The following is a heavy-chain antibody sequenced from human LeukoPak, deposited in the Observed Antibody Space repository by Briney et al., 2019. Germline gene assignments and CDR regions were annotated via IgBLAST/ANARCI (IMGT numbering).Heavy chain of an antibody. J-gene: IGHJ5*02. CDR3: ARDPSRFDP. CDR1: GYTFTGYY. Sequence: ASVKVSCKTSGYTFTGYYIHWVRQAPGQGLEWMGWINTNTGNPTYAQGFTGRFVFSLDTSVSTAYLQISSLKAEDTAVYYCARDPSRFDPWGQGTLVTVSS. V-gene: IGHV7-4-1*02. CDR2: INTNTGNP.